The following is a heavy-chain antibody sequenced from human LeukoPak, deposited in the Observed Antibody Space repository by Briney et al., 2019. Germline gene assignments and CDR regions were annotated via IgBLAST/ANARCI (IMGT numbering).Heavy chain of an antibody. CDR3: ARTQSTRPFWGPYYFDY. V-gene: IGHV4-59*01. Sequence: KPSETLSLTCTVSGGSISSYDWSWIRQPPGKGLEWIGNIYYSGSTNYNPSLKSRVTISVDTSKNQFSLKLSSVTAADTAVYYCARTQSTRPFWGPYYFDYWGQGTLVTVSS. CDR2: IYYSGST. D-gene: IGHD7-27*01. CDR1: GGSISSYD. J-gene: IGHJ4*02.